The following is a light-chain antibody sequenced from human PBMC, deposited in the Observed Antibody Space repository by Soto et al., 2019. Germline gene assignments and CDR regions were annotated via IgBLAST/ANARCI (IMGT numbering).Light chain of an antibody. V-gene: IGKV3-15*01. CDR2: VAS. Sequence: EIVMTQSPATLSVSPGERATLSCRASQSVSSNLAGYQQNPGQAPRLLIDVASTRATGIPARFSGSGSGTEFTLTISSLKSEDFAVYYCQQYKNWPPKYTFGQGTKLDIK. CDR3: QQYKNWPPKYT. CDR1: QSVSSN. J-gene: IGKJ2*01.